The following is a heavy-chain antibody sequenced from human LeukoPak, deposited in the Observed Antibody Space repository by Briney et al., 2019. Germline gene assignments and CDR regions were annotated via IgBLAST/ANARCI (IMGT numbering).Heavy chain of an antibody. CDR2: INHSGST. V-gene: IGHV4-34*01. Sequence: SETLSLTCAVYGGSFSGYYWSWIRQPPGKGLEWIGEINHSGSTNYNPSLKSRVTISVDTSKNQFSLKLSSVTAADTAVYYCARMYCSSTSRYGPLDYWGQGTLVTVSS. CDR1: GGSFSGYY. J-gene: IGHJ4*02. CDR3: ARMYCSSTSRYGPLDY. D-gene: IGHD2-2*01.